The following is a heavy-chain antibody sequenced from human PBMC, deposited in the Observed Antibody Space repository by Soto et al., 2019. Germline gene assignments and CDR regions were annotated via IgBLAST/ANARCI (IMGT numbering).Heavy chain of an antibody. CDR2: IYPGDSDT. CDR3: ARQTNDYGDYGIGFYYMDV. J-gene: IGHJ6*03. V-gene: IGHV5-51*01. D-gene: IGHD4-17*01. Sequence: GAPLKISCKGSGYSFTSYWIGWVRQIPPKGLERMGIIYPGDSDTRYSPSFQGQVTISADQSISTAYLQWSSLKAADTAMYYCARQTNDYGDYGIGFYYMDVWGKGTTVTLSS. CDR1: GYSFTSYW.